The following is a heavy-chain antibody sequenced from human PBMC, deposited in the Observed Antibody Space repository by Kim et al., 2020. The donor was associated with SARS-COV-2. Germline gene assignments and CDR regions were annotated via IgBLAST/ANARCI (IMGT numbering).Heavy chain of an antibody. CDR1: GYTFTSYA. J-gene: IGHJ5*02. CDR2: INTNTGNP. CDR3: ARDLVGYYDSSGSLSHWFDP. D-gene: IGHD3-22*01. Sequence: ASVKVSCKASGYTFTSYAMNWVRQAPGQGLEWMGWINTNTGNPTYAQGFTGRFVFSLDTSVSTAYLQISSLKAEDTAVYYCARDLVGYYDSSGSLSHWFDPWGQGTLVTVSS. V-gene: IGHV7-4-1*02.